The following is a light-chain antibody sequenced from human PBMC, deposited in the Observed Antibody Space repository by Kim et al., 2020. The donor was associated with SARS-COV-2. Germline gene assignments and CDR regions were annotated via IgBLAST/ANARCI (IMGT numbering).Light chain of an antibody. CDR3: GTWDSSLSAVV. V-gene: IGLV1-51*01. J-gene: IGLJ2*01. Sequence: GQKVPISCSGSSSNLGNNYVAWYQQLPGTAPKLLIYDNNKRPSGIPDRFSGSKSGTSATLGITGLQTGDEADYYCGTWDSSLSAVVFGGGTQLTVL. CDR1: SSNLGNNY. CDR2: DNN.